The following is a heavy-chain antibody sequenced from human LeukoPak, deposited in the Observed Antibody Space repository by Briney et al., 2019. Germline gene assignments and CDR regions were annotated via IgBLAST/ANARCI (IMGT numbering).Heavy chain of an antibody. CDR1: GGSIRTHY. D-gene: IGHD2-8*01. Sequence: PSETLSLTCTVSGGSIRTHYWSWVRQPPGKGLEWMGHIYYSGTTHDNPSLKSRVTLSLDRSNNQFSLNLTSVTAEDTAVYYCARGAAVYYDAFDIWGRGTMVTVSS. CDR3: ARGAAVYYDAFDI. J-gene: IGHJ3*02. CDR2: IYYSGTT. V-gene: IGHV4-59*11.